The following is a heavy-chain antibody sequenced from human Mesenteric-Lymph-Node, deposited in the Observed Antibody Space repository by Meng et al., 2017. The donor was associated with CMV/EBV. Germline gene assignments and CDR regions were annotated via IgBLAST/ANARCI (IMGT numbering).Heavy chain of an antibody. Sequence: GESLKISCAASGFTVSSNYMSWVRQAPGKGLEWVAFIRYDGNNRDIADSVEGRFTISRDNSQDTLFLQMHSLRAEDTAVYYCATDQETHMISGGLTNWGQGTLVTVSS. CDR3: ATDQETHMISGGLTN. CDR1: GFTVSSNY. V-gene: IGHV3-30*02. J-gene: IGHJ4*02. D-gene: IGHD3/OR15-3a*01. CDR2: IRYDGNNR.